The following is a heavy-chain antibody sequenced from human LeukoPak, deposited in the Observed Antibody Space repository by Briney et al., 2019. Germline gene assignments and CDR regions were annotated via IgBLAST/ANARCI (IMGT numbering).Heavy chain of an antibody. CDR3: AREQTAVGATPLDY. CDR1: GFTFSSYS. Sequence: PGGSLRLPCAASGFTFSSYSMNWVRQAPGKGLEWVSSISSSSSYIYYADSVKGRFTISRDNAKNSLYLQMNSLRAEDTAVYYCAREQTAVGATPLDYWGQGTLVTVSS. CDR2: ISSSSSYI. V-gene: IGHV3-21*01. D-gene: IGHD1-26*01. J-gene: IGHJ4*02.